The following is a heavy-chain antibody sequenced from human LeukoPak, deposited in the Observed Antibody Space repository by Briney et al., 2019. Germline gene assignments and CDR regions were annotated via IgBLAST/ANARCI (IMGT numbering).Heavy chain of an antibody. CDR2: IHYSGST. D-gene: IGHD2-15*01. Sequence: PSEILSLTCTVSGGSIRSYYWSWIRQPPGKGLEWIGYIHYSGSTNNHPSLESRVTISVDTSKNQFSLKLSSVTAADTAVYYCARAVGTAATLWGQGTLVTVST. J-gene: IGHJ4*02. CDR3: ARAVGTAATL. V-gene: IGHV4-59*01. CDR1: GGSIRSYY.